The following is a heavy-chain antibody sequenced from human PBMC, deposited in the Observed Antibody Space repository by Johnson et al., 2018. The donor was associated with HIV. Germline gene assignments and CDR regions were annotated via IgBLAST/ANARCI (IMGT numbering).Heavy chain of an antibody. CDR3: ASSSYYDSRARLGAFDI. Sequence: VQLVESGGGVVQPGGSLRLSCAASGFTFSSYWMSWVRQAPGKGLEWVSVIYSGGSTYYADSVKGRFTISRDNSKNTLNLQMNSLRAEDTAVYYCASSSYYDSRARLGAFDIWGQGTMVTVSS. CDR1: GFTFSSYW. D-gene: IGHD3-22*01. CDR2: IYSGGST. J-gene: IGHJ3*02. V-gene: IGHV3-66*01.